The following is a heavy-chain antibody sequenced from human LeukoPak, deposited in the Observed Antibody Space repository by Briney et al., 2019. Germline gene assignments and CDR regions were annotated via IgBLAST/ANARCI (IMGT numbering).Heavy chain of an antibody. Sequence: SETLSLTCTVSGGSISSSYYYWGWIRRPPGKGLEWIGSIYYSGSTYYNPSLKSRVTISVDTSKNQFSLKLRSVTAADTAVYYCARYCTGANCYSNRGAFGIWGRGTMVTVSS. CDR3: ARYCTGANCYSNRGAFGI. D-gene: IGHD2-15*01. V-gene: IGHV4-39*01. CDR1: GGSISSSYYY. CDR2: IYYSGST. J-gene: IGHJ3*02.